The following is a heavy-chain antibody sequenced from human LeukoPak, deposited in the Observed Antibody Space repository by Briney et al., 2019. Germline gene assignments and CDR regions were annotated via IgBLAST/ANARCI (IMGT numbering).Heavy chain of an antibody. CDR2: MNPTSGDT. V-gene: IGHV1-8*01. D-gene: IGHD2-21*01. J-gene: IGHJ6*03. CDR1: GYTFSNYD. CDR3: ARVVVKAFYYYYMDV. Sequence: GASVKVSCKASGYTFSNYDVNWVRQAPGQGLEWMGWMNPTSGDTGYAQKFQGRVTMTRSMSRNTAYMELSRLRSEDTAVYFCARVVVKAFYYYYMDVWGKGTT.